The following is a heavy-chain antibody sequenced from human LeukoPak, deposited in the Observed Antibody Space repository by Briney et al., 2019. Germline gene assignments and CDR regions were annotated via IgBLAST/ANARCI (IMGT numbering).Heavy chain of an antibody. CDR2: IIPIFGTA. D-gene: IGHD6-19*01. CDR3: AREGGDGLVFDY. CDR1: GGTFSSYA. V-gene: IGHV1-69*13. Sequence: ASVKVSCKASGGTFSSYAISWVRQAPGQGLEWMGGIIPIFGTANYAQKFQGRVTITADESTSTAYMELSRLRSDDTAVYYCAREGGDGLVFDYWGQGTLVTVSS. J-gene: IGHJ4*02.